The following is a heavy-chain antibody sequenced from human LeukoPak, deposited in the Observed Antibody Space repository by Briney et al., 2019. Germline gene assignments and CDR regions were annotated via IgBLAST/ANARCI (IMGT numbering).Heavy chain of an antibody. CDR3: ARDDYVWGSYRQYYFDY. D-gene: IGHD3-16*02. V-gene: IGHV1-69*13. Sequence: SVTVSCKSSGGTFSSYAISWVRQAPGQGLEWMGGIIPIFGTANYAQKFQGRVTITADESTSTAYMELSSLRSEDTAVYYCARDDYVWGSYRQYYFDYWGQGTLVTVSS. CDR1: GGTFSSYA. CDR2: IIPIFGTA. J-gene: IGHJ4*02.